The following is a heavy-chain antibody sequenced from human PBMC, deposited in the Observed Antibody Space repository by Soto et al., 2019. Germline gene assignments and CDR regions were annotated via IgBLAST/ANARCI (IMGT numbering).Heavy chain of an antibody. J-gene: IGHJ4*02. CDR3: DRSDCSGGSCYFCDS. CDR1: GDSVSSNRAA. V-gene: IGHV6-1*01. Sequence: SQTLSLTCAISGDSVSSNRAAWNWIRQSPSGNLEWLGRAYYRSKWYNAYALSVETRITINPDTSKNQFSLQLNSVTPEDTAVYYCDRSDCSGGSCYFCDSWGQGTLVTVYS. CDR2: AYYRSKWYN. D-gene: IGHD2-15*01.